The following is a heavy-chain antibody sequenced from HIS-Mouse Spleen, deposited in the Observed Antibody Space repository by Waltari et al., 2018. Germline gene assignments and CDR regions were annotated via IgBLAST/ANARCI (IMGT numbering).Heavy chain of an antibody. D-gene: IGHD1-7*01. CDR2: INHSGST. CDR1: GGSFSGYY. Sequence: QVQLQQWGAGLLKPSETLSLTCAVYGGSFSGYYWSWIRQPPGKGLEWIGEINHSGSTNNNPSHKSRVTISVDTSKNQFSLKLSSVTAADTAVYYCAGYNWNYGTDYWGQGTLVTVSS. CDR3: AGYNWNYGTDY. J-gene: IGHJ4*02. V-gene: IGHV4-34*01.